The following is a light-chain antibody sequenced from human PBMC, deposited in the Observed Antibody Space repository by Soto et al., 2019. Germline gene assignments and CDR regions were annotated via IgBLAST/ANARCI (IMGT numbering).Light chain of an antibody. J-gene: IGLJ3*02. CDR1: SGDLGAYNY. CDR2: EVS. Sequence: QSVLTQPASVSGSPGQSITIYCTGTSGDLGAYNYISWYQQHPGKAPKLMIYEVSDRPSGVSDRFSGSKSDNTASLTISGLQAEDEADYYCSSYTSSSPLWVFGGGTKLTVL. CDR3: SSYTSSSPLWV. V-gene: IGLV2-14*01.